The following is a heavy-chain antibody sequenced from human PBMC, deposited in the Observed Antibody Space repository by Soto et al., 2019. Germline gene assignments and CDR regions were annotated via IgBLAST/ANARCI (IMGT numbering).Heavy chain of an antibody. D-gene: IGHD6-19*01. J-gene: IGHJ5*02. Sequence: SEALSLTCSVSGGSINSRTSFWGWVRHPRGKGLEWIGSIYYSGSTYYNPSLRSRVTISVDTSKNQFSLKLSSVTAADTAVFYCARHYSSGSRNWFDPWGQGTLVTVSS. V-gene: IGHV4-39*01. CDR2: IYYSGST. CDR3: ARHYSSGSRNWFDP. CDR1: GGSINSRTSF.